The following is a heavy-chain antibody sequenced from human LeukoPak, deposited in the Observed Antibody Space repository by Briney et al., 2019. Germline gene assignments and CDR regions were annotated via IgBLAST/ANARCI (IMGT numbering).Heavy chain of an antibody. V-gene: IGHV4-59*01. D-gene: IGHD1-26*01. CDR1: GGSLSSYY. Sequence: PSETVPLTCTVSGGSLSSYYWSWIRQPPGKGLAWIGYIYYSGSTNYNPFLKSRVTISVYTFKSQFSLKLSSVTAADTAVYYCASGSDRNWFDPWGQGTLVTVSS. CDR3: ASGSDRNWFDP. J-gene: IGHJ5*02. CDR2: IYYSGST.